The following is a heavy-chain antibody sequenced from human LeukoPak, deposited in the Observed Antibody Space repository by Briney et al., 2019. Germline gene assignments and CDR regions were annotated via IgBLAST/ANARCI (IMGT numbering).Heavy chain of an antibody. J-gene: IGHJ4*02. Sequence: GGSLRLSCAASGYTFNNYAMTWVRQAPGKGLEWVSVVSGSGDHTNYADSVRGRFTISRDNSKNTLFLQMNSLRTEDTAVYFCARWGNDYSQFDSWGQGTLVTVSS. V-gene: IGHV3-23*01. CDR1: GYTFNNYA. D-gene: IGHD4-11*01. CDR3: ARWGNDYSQFDS. CDR2: VSGSGDHT.